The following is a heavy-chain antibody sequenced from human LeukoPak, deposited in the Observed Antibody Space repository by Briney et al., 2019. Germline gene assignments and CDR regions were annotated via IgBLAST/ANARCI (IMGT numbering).Heavy chain of an antibody. CDR3: ARSEGIAARFRY. Sequence: SETLSLTCAVYGGSFSGYYWSWIRQPPGKGLEWIGEINHSGSTNYNPSLKSRVTISVDASKNQFSLKLSSVTAADTAVYYCARSEGIAARFRYWGQGTLVTVSS. D-gene: IGHD6-6*01. CDR2: INHSGST. CDR1: GGSFSGYY. V-gene: IGHV4-34*01. J-gene: IGHJ4*02.